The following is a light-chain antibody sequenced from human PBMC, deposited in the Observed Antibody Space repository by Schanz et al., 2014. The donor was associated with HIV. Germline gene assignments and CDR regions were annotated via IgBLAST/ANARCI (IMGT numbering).Light chain of an antibody. J-gene: IGLJ2*01. CDR3: QSYDSSLSGVV. V-gene: IGLV1-40*01. Sequence: QSVLTQPPSVSGAPGQNITISCTGSSSNIGAGYEIFWYQQLPGTAPKLLISSNNYRASGVPDRFSGSKSGTSASLAITGLQAGDEANYYCQSYDSSLSGVVFGGGTKLTVL. CDR2: SNN. CDR1: SSNIGAGYE.